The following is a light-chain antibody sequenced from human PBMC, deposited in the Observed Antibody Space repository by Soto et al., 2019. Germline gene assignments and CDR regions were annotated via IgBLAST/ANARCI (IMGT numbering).Light chain of an antibody. CDR2: GVS. CDR1: SSDVGSYNF. J-gene: IGLJ2*01. CDR3: SSYTTSTTRV. Sequence: QSALTQPASVSGSPGQSITISCTGTSSDVGSYNFVSWYQHHPGKAPRLMIYGVSNRPSGVSNRFSGSKSGNTASLTISGLQAEDEAEYYCSSYTTSTTRVFGGGTQLTVL. V-gene: IGLV2-14*02.